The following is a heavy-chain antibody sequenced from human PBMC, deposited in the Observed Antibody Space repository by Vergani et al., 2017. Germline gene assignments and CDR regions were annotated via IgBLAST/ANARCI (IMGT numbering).Heavy chain of an antibody. J-gene: IGHJ6*02. CDR1: GFTFSSYD. D-gene: IGHD3-10*01. Sequence: EVQLVESGGGLVQPGGSLRLSCAASGFTFSSYDMHWVRQATGKGLEWVSAIGTAGDTYYPGSVKGRFTISRENAKNSLYLQMNSLRAGDTAVYYCARDVRKVVRGVIEFKDYGMDVWGQGTTVTVSS. V-gene: IGHV3-13*01. CDR3: ARDVRKVVRGVIEFKDYGMDV. CDR2: IGTAGDT.